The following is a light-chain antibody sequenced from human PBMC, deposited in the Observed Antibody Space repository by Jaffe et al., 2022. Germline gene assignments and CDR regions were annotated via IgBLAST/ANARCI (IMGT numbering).Light chain of an antibody. CDR2: QDI. CDR1: KLEDKY. CDR3: QAWDSSTVV. J-gene: IGLJ2*01. V-gene: IGLV3-1*01. Sequence: SYELTQPPSVSVSPGQTASITCSGDKLEDKYVWWYQQKPGQSPVLVIYQDIKRPSGIPERFSGSNSGNTATLTISGTQTMDEADYYCQAWDSSTVVFGGGTKLTVL.